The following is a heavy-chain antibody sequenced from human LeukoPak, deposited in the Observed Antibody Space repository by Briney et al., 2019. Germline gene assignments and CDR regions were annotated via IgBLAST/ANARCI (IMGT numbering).Heavy chain of an antibody. CDR1: GYTFTSYD. J-gene: IGHJ6*03. D-gene: IGHD3-3*01. V-gene: IGHV1-8*01. Sequence: GASVKVSCKASGYTFTSYDINWVRQATGQGLEWMGWMNPNSGNTGYARKFQGRVTMTRNTSISTAYMELSSLRSEDTAVYYCARGPRGSIFGVVIRYYYMDVWGKGTTVTVSS. CDR2: MNPNSGNT. CDR3: ARGPRGSIFGVVIRYYYMDV.